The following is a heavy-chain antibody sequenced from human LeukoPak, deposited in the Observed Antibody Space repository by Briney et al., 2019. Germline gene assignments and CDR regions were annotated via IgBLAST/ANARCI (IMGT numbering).Heavy chain of an antibody. CDR3: ARAVYNWNGGGDDY. D-gene: IGHD1-20*01. J-gene: IGHJ4*02. CDR1: GFTFSSYW. Sequence: GGSLRLSCAASGFTFSSYWMHWVRQAPGKGLVWVSRIDSDGSSTSYADSVKGRFTISRDNAKNTLYLQMNSLRAEDTAVYYCARAVYNWNGGGDDYWGQGTLVTVSS. V-gene: IGHV3-74*01. CDR2: IDSDGSST.